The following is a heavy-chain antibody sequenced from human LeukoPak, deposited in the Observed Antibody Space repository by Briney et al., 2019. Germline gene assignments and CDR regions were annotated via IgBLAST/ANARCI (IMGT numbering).Heavy chain of an antibody. J-gene: IGHJ3*02. CDR1: GYSISSGYY. CDR2: IYHSGST. V-gene: IGHV4-38-2*01. D-gene: IGHD3-16*01. CDR3: ARQGGGAFDI. Sequence: SETLSLTCAVSGYSISSGYYWGWIRQPPGKGLGWIGSIYHSGSTYYNPSLKSRVTISVDTSKNQFSLKLSSVTAADTAVYYCARQGGGAFDIWGQGTMLTVSS.